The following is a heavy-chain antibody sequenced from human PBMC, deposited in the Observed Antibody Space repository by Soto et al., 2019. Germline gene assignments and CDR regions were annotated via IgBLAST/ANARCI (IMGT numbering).Heavy chain of an antibody. V-gene: IGHV3-21*04. Sequence: RWSTYHFRQTPGKGLEWVSSISSSSSYIYYADSVKGRFTISLDKSNNQFSLNLKSVTAADTAVYYCATLPPRIVVVVLPIPSWGQGTLVTVSS. CDR1: RWS. CDR2: ISSSSSYI. CDR3: ATLPPRIVVVVLPIPS. J-gene: IGHJ4*02. D-gene: IGHD2-15*01.